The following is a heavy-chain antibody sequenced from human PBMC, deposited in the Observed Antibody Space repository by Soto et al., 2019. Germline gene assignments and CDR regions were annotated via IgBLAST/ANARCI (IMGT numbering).Heavy chain of an antibody. CDR3: ARTSGYPDYYYYYMDV. D-gene: IGHD3-3*01. CDR2: IYYSGST. J-gene: IGHJ6*03. V-gene: IGHV4-59*08. Sequence: SETLSLTCTVSGGSVSSYYWSWIRQSPGKGLEWIGYIYYSGSTKYKPSLKSRVTISVDTSKNQFSLKVSSATAADTAVYYCARTSGYPDYYYYYMDVWGKGTTVTVSS. CDR1: GGSVSSYY.